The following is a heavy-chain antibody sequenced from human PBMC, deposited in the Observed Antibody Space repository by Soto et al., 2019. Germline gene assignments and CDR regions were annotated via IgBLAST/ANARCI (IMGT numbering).Heavy chain of an antibody. CDR1: GGTFNSYT. Sequence: GASVKVSCKASGGTFNSYTISWVRLAPGQGLEWMGRIIPILGIANYAQKFQGRVTITADKSTSTAYMELSSLRSEDTAVYYCAGFLDCSGGSCYLTLNYWGQGTLVTVSS. CDR2: IIPILGIA. J-gene: IGHJ4*02. D-gene: IGHD2-15*01. CDR3: AGFLDCSGGSCYLTLNY. V-gene: IGHV1-69*02.